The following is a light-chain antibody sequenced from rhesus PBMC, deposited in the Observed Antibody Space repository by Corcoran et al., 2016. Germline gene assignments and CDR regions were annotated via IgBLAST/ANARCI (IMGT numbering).Light chain of an antibody. J-gene: IGKJ3*01. Sequence: DIQMTQSPSSLSASVGDRVTIPFRASQGVSTHLAWYQQKPGKAPNPLLYYASKLESGVPSRFSGSGSGTEFTLTISSLQTEDFATYFCQQYNSNPFTFGPGTKLNIK. CDR3: QQYNSNPFT. V-gene: IGKV1-37*01. CDR2: YAS. CDR1: QGVSTH.